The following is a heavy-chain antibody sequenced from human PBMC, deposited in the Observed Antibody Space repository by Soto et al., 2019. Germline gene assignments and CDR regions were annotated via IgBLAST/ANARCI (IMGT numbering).Heavy chain of an antibody. CDR1: GGTFSSYT. V-gene: IGHV1-69*02. Sequence: QVQLVQSGAEVKKPGSSVKVSCKASGGTFSSYTISWVRQAPGQGLEWMGRIIPILGIANYAQKFQGRVTITADKSTSTAYMELSSLRSEDTAVYYCARSGSGSYYNPPYYYGMDVWGQGTTVTVSS. CDR2: IIPILGIA. D-gene: IGHD3-10*01. J-gene: IGHJ6*02. CDR3: ARSGSGSYYNPPYYYGMDV.